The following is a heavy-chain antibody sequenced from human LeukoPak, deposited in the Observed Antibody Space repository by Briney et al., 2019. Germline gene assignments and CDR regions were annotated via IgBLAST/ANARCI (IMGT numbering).Heavy chain of an antibody. CDR3: ARGVPTGIDYFDY. V-gene: IGHV3-7*01. Sequence: GGSLRHSCAASGFTFSTYWMTWVRQAPGKGLEWVANIKQDGSETYYVDSVKGRFTISRDNAKNSLYLQMSSLRAEDTAIYYCARGVPTGIDYFDYWGQGTLVTVSS. J-gene: IGHJ4*02. D-gene: IGHD1-1*01. CDR2: IKQDGSET. CDR1: GFTFSTYW.